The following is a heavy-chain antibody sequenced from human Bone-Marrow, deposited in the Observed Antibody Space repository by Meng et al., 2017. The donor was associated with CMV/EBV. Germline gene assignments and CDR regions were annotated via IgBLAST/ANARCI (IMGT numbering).Heavy chain of an antibody. CDR3: ALGLGYCSGGSCYVFDP. J-gene: IGHJ5*02. V-gene: IGHV2-5*01. CDR1: FSLSTSGVG. CDR2: IYWNDDK. D-gene: IGHD2-15*01. Sequence: FSLSTSGVGVGWIRQPPGKALEWLALIYWNDDKRYSPSLKSRLTITKDTSKNQVVLTMTNMDPVDTATYYCALGLGYCSGGSCYVFDPWGQGTLVTVSS.